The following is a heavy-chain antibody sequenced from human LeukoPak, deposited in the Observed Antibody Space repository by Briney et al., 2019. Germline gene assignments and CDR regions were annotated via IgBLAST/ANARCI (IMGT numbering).Heavy chain of an antibody. D-gene: IGHD6-19*01. Sequence: GASVKVSCKVSGYTLTELSMHWVRQAPGKGLEWMGGFDPEDGETIYAQKFQGRVTMTEDTSTDTAYMELSSLRSEDTAVYYCATDRRYSSGWPPFRGLGYWGQGTLVTVSS. CDR1: GYTLTELS. CDR3: ATDRRYSSGWPPFRGLGY. CDR2: FDPEDGET. J-gene: IGHJ4*02. V-gene: IGHV1-24*01.